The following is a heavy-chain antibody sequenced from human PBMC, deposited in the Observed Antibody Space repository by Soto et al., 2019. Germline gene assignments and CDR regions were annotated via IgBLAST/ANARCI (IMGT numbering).Heavy chain of an antibody. CDR2: ISGSGGST. V-gene: IGHV3-23*01. CDR1: GFTFSSYA. D-gene: IGHD2-8*01. CDR3: AKDQARYCTNGVCYHFDP. Sequence: EVQLLESGGGLVQPGGSLRLSCAASGFTFSSYAMSWVRQAPGKGLEWVSDISGSGGSTYYADSVKGRFTISRDNSKNTLYLQMNSLRAEDTAVYYCAKDQARYCTNGVCYHFDPWGQGTLVTVSS. J-gene: IGHJ5*02.